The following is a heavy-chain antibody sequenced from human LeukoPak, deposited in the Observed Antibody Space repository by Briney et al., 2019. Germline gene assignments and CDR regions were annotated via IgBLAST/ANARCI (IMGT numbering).Heavy chain of an antibody. CDR3: ARVLGDFWSGFPDY. CDR1: GFSIINYG. J-gene: IGHJ4*01. D-gene: IGHD3-3*01. CDR2: MSSSGTTI. V-gene: IGHV3-48*01. Sequence: GGSLSLSCAASGFSIINYGLIWVRQAPGKGLEWISYMSSSGTTIYYADSVKGRFTISKDNAKQSLYLQMSSLRAEDTAVYYCARVLGDFWSGFPDYWGHGSLVTVSS.